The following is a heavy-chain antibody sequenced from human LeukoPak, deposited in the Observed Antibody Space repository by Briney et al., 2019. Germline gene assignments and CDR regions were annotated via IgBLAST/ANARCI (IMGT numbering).Heavy chain of an antibody. D-gene: IGHD4-11*01. CDR2: IYYSGST. V-gene: IGHV4-30-4*08. CDR3: ARGYTFSNYKYYFDY. J-gene: IGHJ4*02. Sequence: TSETLSLTCAVYGGSFSGYYWSWIRQPPGKGLEWIGYIYYSGSTYYNPSLKSRVTISVDTSKNQFSLKLSSVTAADTAVYYCARGYTFSNYKYYFDYWGQGTLVTVSS. CDR1: GGSFSGYY.